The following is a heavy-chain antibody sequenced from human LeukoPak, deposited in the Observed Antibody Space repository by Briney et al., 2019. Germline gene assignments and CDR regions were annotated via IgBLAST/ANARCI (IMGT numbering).Heavy chain of an antibody. CDR3: AREGTTHAGVDQ. CDR2: IYSSGST. CDR1: GVSISTYY. D-gene: IGHD1-14*01. V-gene: IGHV4-59*01. Sequence: SETLSLTCTVSGVSISTYYWGWIRQPPGKGLEWLGYIYSSGSTYYNPSLKSRVTISVDTSKKQFSLKLSSVTAADTVVYYCAREGTTHAGVDQWGQGTLVTVSS. J-gene: IGHJ4*02.